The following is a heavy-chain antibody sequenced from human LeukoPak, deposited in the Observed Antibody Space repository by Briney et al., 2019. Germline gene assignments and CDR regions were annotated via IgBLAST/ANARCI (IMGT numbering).Heavy chain of an antibody. J-gene: IGHJ6*03. D-gene: IGHD3-10*01. CDR2: MNHSGST. Sequence: SETLSLTCTVSGGSISSNNYYWGWIRQPPGKGLEWIGEMNHSGSTNYNPSLQSRVTISVDTSKNQFSLKLSSVTAADTAVYYWARRLGRKFGERFYYYHYMDVWGKGTTVTISS. CDR1: GGSISSNNYY. V-gene: IGHV4-39*07. CDR3: ARRLGRKFGERFYYYHYMDV.